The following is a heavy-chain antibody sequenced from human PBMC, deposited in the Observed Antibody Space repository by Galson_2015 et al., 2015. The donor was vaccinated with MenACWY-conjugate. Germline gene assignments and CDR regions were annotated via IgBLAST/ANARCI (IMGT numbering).Heavy chain of an antibody. Sequence: SETLSLTCAVYGGSFSGYYWSWIRQPPGKGLEWIGEINHSGSTNYNPSLKSRVTISVDTSKNQFSLKLSSVTAADTAVYYCARGSWLVRGFDYWGQGTLVTVSS. CDR1: GGSFSGYY. CDR2: INHSGST. CDR3: ARGSWLVRGFDY. J-gene: IGHJ4*02. V-gene: IGHV4-34*01. D-gene: IGHD6-19*01.